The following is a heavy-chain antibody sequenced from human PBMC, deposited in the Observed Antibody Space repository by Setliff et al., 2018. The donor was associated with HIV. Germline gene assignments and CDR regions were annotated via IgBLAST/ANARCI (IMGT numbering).Heavy chain of an antibody. CDR1: GGSIRSSDNY. CDR3: ARLGTSDYYPLIEY. D-gene: IGHD3-22*01. CDR2: IYYSGGT. Sequence: SETLSLTCTVSGGSIRSSDNYWSWIRQPPGKALEWIGYIYYSGGTFYNPSLKSRLAISVDTAKNQFSLRLNSVTAADTAVYYCARLGTSDYYPLIEYWGHGTLVTVSS. J-gene: IGHJ4*01. V-gene: IGHV4-30-4*01.